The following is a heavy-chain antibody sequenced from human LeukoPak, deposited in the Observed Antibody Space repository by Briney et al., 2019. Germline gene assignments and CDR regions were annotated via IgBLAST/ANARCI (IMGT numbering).Heavy chain of an antibody. CDR1: GGTFSSYA. J-gene: IGHJ6*03. Sequence: SVKVSCKASGGTFSSYAISWVRQAPGQGLEWMGGIIPIFGTANYAQKFQGRVTITTDESTSTAYMELSSLRSEDTAVYYCARRGEQQGGEFDYMDVWGKGTTVTVSS. CDR2: IIPIFGTA. D-gene: IGHD3-10*01. CDR3: ARRGEQQGGEFDYMDV. V-gene: IGHV1-69*05.